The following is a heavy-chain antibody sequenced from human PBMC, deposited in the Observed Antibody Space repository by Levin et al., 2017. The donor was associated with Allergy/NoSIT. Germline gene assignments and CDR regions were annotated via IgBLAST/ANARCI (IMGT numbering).Heavy chain of an antibody. Sequence: PSETLSLTCTVSGGSISTYYWTWIRQPPGKGLEWIGNIYYSGSTNYNPSLRRRVTISVDTSKNQFSLKLNSVIAADTAVYFCARELDSSDAFDIWGQGTMVTVSS. CDR1: GGSISTYY. CDR3: ARELDSSDAFDI. V-gene: IGHV4-59*01. D-gene: IGHD6-13*01. CDR2: IYYSGST. J-gene: IGHJ3*02.